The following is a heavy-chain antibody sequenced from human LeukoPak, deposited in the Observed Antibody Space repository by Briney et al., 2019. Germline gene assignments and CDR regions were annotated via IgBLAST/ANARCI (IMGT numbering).Heavy chain of an antibody. CDR2: IYYNGNT. CDR3: AGDSYSSGWFSDY. Sequence: LETLYLTSTVSGGSISSDHWGWIRQPPGKGLEWIGHIYYNGNTRYSPSLKSRVTISVDTSKNQCSLKVSSVTAADTAVYYCAGDSYSSGWFSDYWGQGTLVTAS. V-gene: IGHV4-59*01. J-gene: IGHJ4*02. D-gene: IGHD6-19*01. CDR1: GGSISSDH.